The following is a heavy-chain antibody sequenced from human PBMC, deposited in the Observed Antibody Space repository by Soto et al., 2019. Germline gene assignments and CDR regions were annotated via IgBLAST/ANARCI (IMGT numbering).Heavy chain of an antibody. V-gene: IGHV3-30-3*01. J-gene: IGHJ4*02. CDR2: IAYDGSNK. D-gene: IGHD1-7*01. Sequence: QVQLVEYGGGVVQPGRSLRLSCAASVFTFSSYAMHSFRPYPVKGLEWVPVIAYDGSNKYYADSVKGRFTISRDNSKNSLDLQMNSLRAEDTDVYYCARDINRGWNSAAYWGQGTLVTVSS. CDR1: VFTFSSYA. CDR3: ARDINRGWNSAAY.